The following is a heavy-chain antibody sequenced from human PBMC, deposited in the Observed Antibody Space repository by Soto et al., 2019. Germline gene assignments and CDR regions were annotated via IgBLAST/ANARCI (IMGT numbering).Heavy chain of an antibody. CDR2: IIPIFGTA. CDR1: GGTFSSYA. D-gene: IGHD6-6*01. V-gene: IGHV1-69*13. Sequence: SVKVSCKASGGTFSSYAISWVRQAPGQGLEWMGGIIPIFGTANYAQQFQGRVTITADESTSTAYMELSSLRSEDTAVYYCARGGGYSSSSAGWGYYYYGRDVWGQGTKVTVSS. CDR3: ARGGGYSSSSAGWGYYYYGRDV. J-gene: IGHJ6*02.